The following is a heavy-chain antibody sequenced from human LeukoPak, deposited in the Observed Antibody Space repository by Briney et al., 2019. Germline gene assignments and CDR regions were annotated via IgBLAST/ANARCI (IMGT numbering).Heavy chain of an antibody. CDR3: ARILVVPAANYYYSYGMDV. J-gene: IGHJ6*02. D-gene: IGHD2-2*01. V-gene: IGHV3-21*06. CDR2: ISSSATYI. Sequence: GWSLRLSCAASGFTFSDYNMNWVRQAPGKGLEWVSSISSSATYIYYADSVKGRFTISRDNAKTSLSLQMNSLRAEDTAVYYCARILVVPAANYYYSYGMDVWGQGTTVTVSS. CDR1: GFTFSDYN.